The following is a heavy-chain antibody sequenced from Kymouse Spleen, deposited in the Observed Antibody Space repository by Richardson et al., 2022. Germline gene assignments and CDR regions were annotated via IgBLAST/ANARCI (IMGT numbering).Heavy chain of an antibody. D-gene: IGHD7-27*02. J-gene: IGHJ6*02. CDR1: GFTFSSYA. Sequence: EVQLVESGGGLVQPGGSLRLSCAASGFTFSSYAMSWVRQAPGKGLEWVSAISGSGGSTYYADSVKGRFTISRDNSKNTLYLQMNSLRAEDTAVYYCAKGGKTGDKALYYYYGMDVWGQGTTVTVSS. CDR2: ISGSGGST. CDR3: AKGGKTGDKALYYYYGMDV. V-gene: IGHV3-23*04.